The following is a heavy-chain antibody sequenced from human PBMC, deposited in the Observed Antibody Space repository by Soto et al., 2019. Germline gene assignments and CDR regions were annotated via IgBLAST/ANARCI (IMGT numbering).Heavy chain of an antibody. D-gene: IGHD3-16*01. CDR2: IYYSGST. CDR3: AREWGGYFDY. J-gene: IGHJ4*02. Sequence: SETLSLTCTVSGGSISSYYWSWIRQPPGKGLEWIGYIYYSGSTNYNPSLKSRVTISVDTSKNQFSLKLSSVTAADTAVYYCAREWGGYFDYWGQGTLVTVSS. V-gene: IGHV4-59*01. CDR1: GGSISSYY.